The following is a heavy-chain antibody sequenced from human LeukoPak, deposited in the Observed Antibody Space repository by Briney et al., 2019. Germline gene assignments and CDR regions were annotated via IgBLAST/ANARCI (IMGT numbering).Heavy chain of an antibody. CDR1: GFTFSSYA. V-gene: IGHV3-23*01. J-gene: IGHJ5*02. CDR2: ISGSGGST. CDR3: AKDLVSTTSYHKTQYNWFDP. D-gene: IGHD1-7*01. Sequence: GGSLRLSCAASGFTFSSYAMSWVRQAPGKGLEWVSAISGSGGSTYYADSVKGRFTISRDNSKNTLYLQMNSLRAEDTAVYYCAKDLVSTTSYHKTQYNWFDPWGQGTLVTVSS.